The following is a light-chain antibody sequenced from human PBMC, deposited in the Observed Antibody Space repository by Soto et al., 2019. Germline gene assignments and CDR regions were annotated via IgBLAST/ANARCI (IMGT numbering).Light chain of an antibody. V-gene: IGKV3-11*01. CDR1: QSASSY. CDR3: QQRANWPPIT. CDR2: DTS. J-gene: IGKJ5*01. Sequence: EIVLTQSPVTLSVSPGERATLSCRASQSASSYLAWYQHKPGQAPRLLIYDTSNRATGIPARFSGSGSGTDFTITISSLEPEDSAVYYCQQRANWPPITFGQGTRLEIK.